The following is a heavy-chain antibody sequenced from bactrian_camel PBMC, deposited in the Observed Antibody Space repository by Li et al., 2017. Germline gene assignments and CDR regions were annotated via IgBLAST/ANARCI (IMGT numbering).Heavy chain of an antibody. D-gene: IGHD6*01. Sequence: HVQLVESGGGSVQAGGSLTLSCTISGYMYNSWCMVWFRQVPGKDREGVAAIDSGGSTIYSDSVKGRFTVSQDYTKNTLLLQMDSLNPEDTAMYYCAADCTVVAGSPRFDFDFWGQGTQ. V-gene: IGHV3S53*01. CDR2: IDSGGST. CDR1: GYMYNSWC. J-gene: IGHJ6*01. CDR3: AADCTVVAGSPRFDFDF.